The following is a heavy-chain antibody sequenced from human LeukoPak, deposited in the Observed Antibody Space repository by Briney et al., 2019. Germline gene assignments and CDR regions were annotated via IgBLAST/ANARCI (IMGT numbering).Heavy chain of an antibody. Sequence: SVKVSCKASGGTFSSYAISWVRQAPGQGLEWIGGIIPIFGTANYAQKFQGRVTITADESTSTAYMELSSLRSEDTAVYYCASGIAAAGWSYFDYWGQGTLVTVSS. CDR3: ASGIAAAGWSYFDY. J-gene: IGHJ4*02. CDR2: IIPIFGTA. D-gene: IGHD6-13*01. CDR1: GGTFSSYA. V-gene: IGHV1-69*01.